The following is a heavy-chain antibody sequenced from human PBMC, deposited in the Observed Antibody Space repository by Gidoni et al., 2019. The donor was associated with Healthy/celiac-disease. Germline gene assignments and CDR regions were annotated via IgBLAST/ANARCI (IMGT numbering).Heavy chain of an antibody. J-gene: IGHJ4*02. CDR2: IFSNDEK. D-gene: IGHD4-17*01. CDR3: ARIRGVTTYYFDY. V-gene: IGHV2-26*01. CDR1: GFSLSNARMG. Sequence: QVTLKESGPVLVKPTETLTLTCTVSGFSLSNARMGVSWIRQPPGKALEWLAHIFSNDEKSYSTSLKSRLTISKDTSKSQVVLTMTNMDPVDTATYYCARIRGVTTYYFDYWGQGTLVTVSS.